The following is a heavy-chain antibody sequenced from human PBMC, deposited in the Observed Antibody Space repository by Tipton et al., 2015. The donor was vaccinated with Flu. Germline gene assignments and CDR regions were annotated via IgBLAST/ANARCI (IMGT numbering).Heavy chain of an antibody. J-gene: IGHJ4*02. CDR1: GFTVSSNY. Sequence: AVSGFTVSSNYMSWVRQAPGKGLEWVSVIYSGGSTYYADSVKGRFTISRDNSKNTLYLQMNSLRAEDTAVYYCARDMLTHLDYWGQGTLVTVSS. V-gene: IGHV3-53*01. CDR3: ARDMLTHLDY. D-gene: IGHD3-9*01. CDR2: IYSGGST.